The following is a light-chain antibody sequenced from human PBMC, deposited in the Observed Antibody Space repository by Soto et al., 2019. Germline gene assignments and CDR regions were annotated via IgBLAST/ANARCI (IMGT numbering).Light chain of an antibody. Sequence: DIPLTQSPSTLSASVGDRVTITCRASQSVTDWLAWYQQKPGKAPKLLIYDASSLESGVPSRFSGSGSGTEFSLTISSLQPDDFATYYCQQYYHSCTFGQGTKVAIK. V-gene: IGKV1-5*01. J-gene: IGKJ2*02. CDR2: DAS. CDR1: QSVTDW. CDR3: QQYYHSCT.